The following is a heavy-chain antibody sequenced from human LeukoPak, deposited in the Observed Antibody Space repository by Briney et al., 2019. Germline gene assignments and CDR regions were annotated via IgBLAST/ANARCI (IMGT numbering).Heavy chain of an antibody. CDR2: INPNSGDT. CDR3: ARGDYYDSSGFRW. D-gene: IGHD3-22*01. CDR1: GYTFTDYY. Sequence: GASVKVSCKASGYTFTDYYMHWVRQAPGQGLEWLGWINPNSGDTYYAQKFQGRVTMTRDTSISTAYTELSRLRSDDTAIYYCARGDYYDSSGFRWWGQGTLVTVSS. J-gene: IGHJ4*02. V-gene: IGHV1-2*02.